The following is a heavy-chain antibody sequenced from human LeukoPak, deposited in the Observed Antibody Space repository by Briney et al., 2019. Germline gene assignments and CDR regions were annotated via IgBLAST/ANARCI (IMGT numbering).Heavy chain of an antibody. CDR2: TYYSGST. D-gene: IGHD3-9*01. Sequence: SETLSLTCTVSGGSISSSSYYWGWIRQPPGKGLEWIGSTYYSGSTYYNPSLKSRVTISVDTSKNQFSLKLSSVTAADTAVYYCARGHRPRRYYDILTGYYIDYWGQGTLVTVSS. CDR3: ARGHRPRRYYDILTGYYIDY. J-gene: IGHJ4*02. V-gene: IGHV4-39*07. CDR1: GGSISSSSYY.